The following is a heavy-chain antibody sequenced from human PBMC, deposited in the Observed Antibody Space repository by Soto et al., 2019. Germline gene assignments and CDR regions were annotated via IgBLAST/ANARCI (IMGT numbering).Heavy chain of an antibody. CDR1: GFTFSSYW. V-gene: IGHV3-74*01. CDR2: INSDGSST. Sequence: GGSLRLSCAASGFTFSSYWMHWVRQAPGKGLVWVSRINSDGSSTSYADSVKGRFTISRDNAKNTLDLQMNSLRAEDTAVYYCASLMNNWNYIDYWGQGTLVTVSS. J-gene: IGHJ4*02. D-gene: IGHD1-20*01. CDR3: ASLMNNWNYIDY.